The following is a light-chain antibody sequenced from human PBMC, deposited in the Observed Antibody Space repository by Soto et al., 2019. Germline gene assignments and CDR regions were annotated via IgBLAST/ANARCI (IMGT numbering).Light chain of an antibody. CDR3: QSYDSSLSGPV. V-gene: IGLV1-40*01. J-gene: IGLJ1*01. CDR2: GNS. Sequence: VLTQPPSVSGAPGQRVTISCTGSSSNIGAGYDVHWYQQLPGTAPKLLIYGNSNRPSGVPDRFSGSKSGTSASLAITGLQAEDEADYYCQSYDSSLSGPVFGTGTKV. CDR1: SSNIGAGYD.